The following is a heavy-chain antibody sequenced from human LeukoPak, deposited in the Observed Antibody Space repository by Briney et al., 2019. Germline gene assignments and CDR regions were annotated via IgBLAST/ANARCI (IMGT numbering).Heavy chain of an antibody. J-gene: IGHJ4*02. D-gene: IGHD6-19*01. V-gene: IGHV3-30*03. Sequence: GGSLRLSCAASGFNFSGFGMHWVRQAPGEGLEWVTVMSYDGSNKYYADSVKGRFTISRDNSKNTLYLQMNSLRAEDTAVYYCARDSSVGVVAGLDYWGQGTLVTVSS. CDR3: ARDSSVGVVAGLDY. CDR2: MSYDGSNK. CDR1: GFNFSGFG.